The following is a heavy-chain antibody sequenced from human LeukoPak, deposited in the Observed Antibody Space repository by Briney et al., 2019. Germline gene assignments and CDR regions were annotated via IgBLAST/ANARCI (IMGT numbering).Heavy chain of an antibody. J-gene: IGHJ4*02. CDR3: ARGRNTAMVTADFDY. D-gene: IGHD5-18*01. Sequence: ASVKVSCKASGGTFSSYAISWVRQAPGQGLEWMGGIIPIFGTANYAQKFQGRVPITTDESTSTAYMELSSLRSEDTAVYYCARGRNTAMVTADFDYWGQGTLVTVSS. CDR2: IIPIFGTA. V-gene: IGHV1-69*05. CDR1: GGTFSSYA.